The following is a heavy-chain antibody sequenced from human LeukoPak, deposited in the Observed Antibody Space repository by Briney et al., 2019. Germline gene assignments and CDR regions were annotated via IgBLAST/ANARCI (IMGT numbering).Heavy chain of an antibody. CDR2: INHSRGT. V-gene: IGHV4-34*01. CDR3: AREDYYFDS. J-gene: IGHJ4*02. Sequence: SETLSLTCSVYGGSITAYYWSWIRQPPGKGLEWIGEINHSRGTKYNPSLESRVTILLDASKNEFSLDLNSVTAADTAVYYCAREDYYFDSWGQGTLVTVSS. CDR1: GGSITAYY.